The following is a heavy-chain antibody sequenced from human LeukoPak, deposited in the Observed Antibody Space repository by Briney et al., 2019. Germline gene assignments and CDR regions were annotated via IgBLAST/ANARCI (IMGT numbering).Heavy chain of an antibody. Sequence: ASVKVSCKASGYTFTSYGISWVRQAPGQGLEWMGWISAYNGNTNYAQKLQGRVTMTTDTSTSTAYMELRSLRSDDTAVYYCARDSGGYYSGISLFDYWGQGTLVTVSS. CDR3: ARDSGGYYSGISLFDY. D-gene: IGHD1-26*01. V-gene: IGHV1-18*01. J-gene: IGHJ4*02. CDR1: GYTFTSYG. CDR2: ISAYNGNT.